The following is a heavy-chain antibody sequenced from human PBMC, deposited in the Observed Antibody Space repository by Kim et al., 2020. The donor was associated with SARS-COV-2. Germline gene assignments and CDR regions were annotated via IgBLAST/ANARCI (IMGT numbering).Heavy chain of an antibody. CDR1: GFTFRSDS. D-gene: IGHD3-16*01. CDR3: VRALGGLDD. CDR2: INGYGRTT. V-gene: IGHV3-74*03. J-gene: IGHJ4*02. Sequence: GGSLRLSCAASGFTFRSDSMHWVRQAPGKGLVWVSRINGYGRTTTYTDSVRGRFTISRDNAKNTVYLQMNSLRGEDTAMYYCVRALGGLDDWGQGTLVTV.